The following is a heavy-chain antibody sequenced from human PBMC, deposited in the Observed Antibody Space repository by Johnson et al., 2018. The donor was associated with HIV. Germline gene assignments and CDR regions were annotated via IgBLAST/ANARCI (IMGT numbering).Heavy chain of an antibody. CDR2: ISNDGRNK. CDR1: GFTFSRFA. D-gene: IGHD3-22*01. CDR3: GRDYDYDNRDQSGIDVFDV. Sequence: QVRLVESGGGLVQPGGSLRLSCATSGFTFSRFAMHWVRQAPGKGLEWVAGISNDGRNKYYADSVKGRFTISRDNSENTAYLQMNGLTVEDTAMYYCGRDYDYDNRDQSGIDVFDVWGQGTKVTVSS. V-gene: IGHV3-30*04. J-gene: IGHJ3*01.